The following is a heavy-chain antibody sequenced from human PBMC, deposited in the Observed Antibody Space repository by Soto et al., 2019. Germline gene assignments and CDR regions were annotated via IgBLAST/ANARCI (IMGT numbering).Heavy chain of an antibody. CDR1: GYTFTSYA. V-gene: IGHV1-3*01. Sequence: ASVKVSCKASGYTFTSYAMHWVRQAPGQRLEWMGWINAGNGNTKYSQKFQGRVTITRDTSASTAYMGLSSLRSEDTAVYYCAGDIPGIAVADYWGQGTLVTVS. J-gene: IGHJ4*02. D-gene: IGHD6-19*01. CDR3: AGDIPGIAVADY. CDR2: INAGNGNT.